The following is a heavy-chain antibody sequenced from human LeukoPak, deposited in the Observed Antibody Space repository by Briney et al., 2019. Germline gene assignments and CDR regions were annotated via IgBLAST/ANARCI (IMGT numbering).Heavy chain of an antibody. CDR1: GYSFTSYW. CDR2: IYPGDSDT. D-gene: IGHD6-13*01. Sequence: AGESLKISCKGSGYSFTSYWIGWVRQMPGKGLEWMGIIYPGDSDTRYSPSFQGQVTISADKSISTAYLQWSSLKASDTAMYYCARLPYSGYSSSWYLGYWGQGTLVTVSS. CDR3: ARLPYSGYSSSWYLGY. V-gene: IGHV5-51*01. J-gene: IGHJ4*02.